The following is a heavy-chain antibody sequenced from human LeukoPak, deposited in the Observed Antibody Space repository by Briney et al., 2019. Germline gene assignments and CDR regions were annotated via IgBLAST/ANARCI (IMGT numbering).Heavy chain of an antibody. V-gene: IGHV4-59*08. CDR2: ISDIGSI. J-gene: IGHJ4*02. D-gene: IGHD2/OR15-2a*01. CDR3: AGHHPRNTVDF. Sequence: PSQTLSLTCAVSGGSISSYYWSWIRQPPGKGLEWIAYISDIGSINYNPSLKSRVTISLDTSKNQFSLKLSSVTAADTAVYYCAGHHPRNTVDFWGQGTLVTVSS. CDR1: GGSISSYY.